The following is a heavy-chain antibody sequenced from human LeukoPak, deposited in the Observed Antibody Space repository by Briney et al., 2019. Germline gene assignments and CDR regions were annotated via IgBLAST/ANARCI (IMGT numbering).Heavy chain of an antibody. CDR3: ARDLRNIGYCTGGVCSGSFDY. CDR1: GFTFSIYS. V-gene: IGHV3-48*02. CDR2: ISSSSTI. Sequence: GGSLRLSCAASGFTFSIYSMNWVRQAPGKGLEWVSYISSSSTIYYADSVKGRFTISRDNAKNSLYLQMNSLRDEDTAVYYCARDLRNIGYCTGGVCSGSFDYWGQGTLVTVSS. D-gene: IGHD2-8*02. J-gene: IGHJ4*02.